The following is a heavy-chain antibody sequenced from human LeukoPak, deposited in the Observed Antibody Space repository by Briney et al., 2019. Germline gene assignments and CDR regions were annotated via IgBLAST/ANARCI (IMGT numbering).Heavy chain of an antibody. V-gene: IGHV1-3*01. J-gene: IGHJ4*02. CDR1: GYTFTSYA. CDR2: INAGNGNT. D-gene: IGHD3-10*01. CDR3: AREARVWYYGSGSYYNDY. Sequence: GASVKVSCKASGYTFTSYAMHWVRQAPGQRLEWMGWINAGNGNTKYSQKFQGRVTITRDTSASTAYMELSSLRSEDTAVYYCAREARVWYYGSGSYYNDYWGQGTLVTVSS.